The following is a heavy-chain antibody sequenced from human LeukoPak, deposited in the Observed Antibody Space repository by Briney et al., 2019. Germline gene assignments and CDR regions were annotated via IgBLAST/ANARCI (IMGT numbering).Heavy chain of an antibody. CDR1: GGSFSGYY. CDR3: ARGYGTKPYYFDY. J-gene: IGHJ4*02. Sequence: SETLSLTCAVYGGSFSGYYWSWIRQPPGKGLEWIGEINHSGSTNYNPSLKSRVTISVDTSKNQFSLKLSSVTAADTAVYYCARGYGTKPYYFDYWGQGALVTVSS. CDR2: INHSGST. D-gene: IGHD1-7*01. V-gene: IGHV4-34*01.